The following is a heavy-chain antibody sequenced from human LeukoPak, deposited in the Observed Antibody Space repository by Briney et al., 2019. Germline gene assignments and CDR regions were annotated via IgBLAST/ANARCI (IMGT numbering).Heavy chain of an antibody. D-gene: IGHD3-22*01. Sequence: SETLSPTCTVSGGSISSSNYYWGWIRQPPGKGLEWIGSINYSGSTYYNPSLKSRVTISVDTSKNQFSLKLNSVTAADTAVYYCARTKIIMIVVVTMYYFDCWGQGTLVTVSS. CDR1: GGSISSSNYY. V-gene: IGHV4-39*01. CDR3: ARTKIIMIVVVTMYYFDC. J-gene: IGHJ4*02. CDR2: INYSGST.